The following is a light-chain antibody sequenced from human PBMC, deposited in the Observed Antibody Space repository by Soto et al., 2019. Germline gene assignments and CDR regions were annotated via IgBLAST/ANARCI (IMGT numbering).Light chain of an antibody. CDR1: SSNIGINT. CDR3: AAWYESLYGSV. CDR2: SNN. J-gene: IGLJ2*01. V-gene: IGLV1-44*01. Sequence: QSVLTQQPSASGTPVQRVTICCSGSSSNIGINTVNRYQYLPGTAPKLLIYSNNQRPSGGPDRFSGTEAGTSAALALSGRRSECEYDYYCAAWYESLYGSVFFGWTKLTVL.